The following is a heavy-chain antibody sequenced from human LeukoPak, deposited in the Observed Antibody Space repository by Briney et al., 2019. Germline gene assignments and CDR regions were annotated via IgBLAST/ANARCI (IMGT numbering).Heavy chain of an antibody. D-gene: IGHD4-23*01. CDR3: ASRDYGGNFYLI. CDR2: FDPEDGET. J-gene: IGHJ4*02. Sequence: ASVKVSCKVSGYTLTELSMHWVRQAPGKGLERMGGFDPEDGETIYAQKFQGRVTMTEDTSTDTAYMELSSLRSEDTAVYYCASRDYGGNFYLIWGQGTLVTVSS. V-gene: IGHV1-24*01. CDR1: GYTLTELS.